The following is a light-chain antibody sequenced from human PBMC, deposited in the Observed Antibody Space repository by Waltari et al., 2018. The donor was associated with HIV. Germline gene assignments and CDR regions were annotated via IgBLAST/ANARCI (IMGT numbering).Light chain of an antibody. V-gene: IGKV3-15*01. Sequence: EIVMTQSPATLSVSPGERATLPCRASQSISNNLAWYQQNPGQAPRLLIYGASTKDTAIPARFSGSGSGTEFTLTISSLQSEDFAVYYCQQYNDFPLTFGGGTKVEIK. CDR2: GAS. CDR3: QQYNDFPLT. CDR1: QSISNN. J-gene: IGKJ4*01.